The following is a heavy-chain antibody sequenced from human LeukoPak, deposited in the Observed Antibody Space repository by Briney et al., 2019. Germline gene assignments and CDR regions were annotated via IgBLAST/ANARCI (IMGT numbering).Heavy chain of an antibody. CDR1: GFTFSSYA. D-gene: IGHD1-26*01. J-gene: IGHJ4*02. V-gene: IGHV3-30*04. Sequence: PGGSLRLSCAASGFTFSSYAMHWVRQAPGKGLEWVAVISYDGSNKYYADSVKGRFTISRDNSKNTLYLQMNSLRAEDTAVYYCITRSIVGATGDYWGQGTLVTVSS. CDR3: ITRSIVGATGDY. CDR2: ISYDGSNK.